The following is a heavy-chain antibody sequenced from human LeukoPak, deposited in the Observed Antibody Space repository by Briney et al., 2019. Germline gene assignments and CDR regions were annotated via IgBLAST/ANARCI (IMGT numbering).Heavy chain of an antibody. D-gene: IGHD4-17*01. CDR1: GGTFGIFA. V-gene: IGHV1-69*04. J-gene: IGHJ2*01. CDR3: ARGNGDYGGRLGGYFDL. Sequence: SVKVSCKAAGGTFGIFAISWVRQAPGQGLEWMGRITPSLNIADYTQRFQDRVTITADTSTNTVYLELSRLRSEDTAVYYCARGNGDYGGRLGGYFDLWGRGTLVTVSS. CDR2: ITPSLNIA.